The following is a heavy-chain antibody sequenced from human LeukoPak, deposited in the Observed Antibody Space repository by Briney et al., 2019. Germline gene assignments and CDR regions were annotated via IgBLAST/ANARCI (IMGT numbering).Heavy chain of an antibody. J-gene: IGHJ4*02. V-gene: IGHV3-30*18. CDR3: AKDHTIYY. CDR1: GFTFSSYD. D-gene: IGHD3-10*01. CDR2: ISYVGSNK. Sequence: GGSLRLSCAASGFTFSSYDMHWVRQAPGKGLEWVAVISYVGSNKYYADSVKGRFTISRDNSKNTLYLQMNSLRAEDTAVYYCAKDHTIYYWGQGTLLTVSS.